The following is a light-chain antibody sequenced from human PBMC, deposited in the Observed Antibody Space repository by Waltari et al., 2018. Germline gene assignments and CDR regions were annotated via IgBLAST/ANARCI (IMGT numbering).Light chain of an antibody. CDR2: DVS. CDR3: CSFAGPYTWV. V-gene: IGLV2-11*01. Sequence: QSALTQPRSVSGSPGQSVTISCTGTTTHVGGYDSVSWYQHHPVKAPKFMINDVSDRPSGVPDRFFGSKSGTTASLTISGLQAEDEADYYCCSFAGPYTWVFVGGTKLTVL. J-gene: IGLJ3*02. CDR1: TTHVGGYDS.